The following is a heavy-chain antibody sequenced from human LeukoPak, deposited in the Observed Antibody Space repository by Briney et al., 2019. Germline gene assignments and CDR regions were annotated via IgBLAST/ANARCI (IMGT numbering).Heavy chain of an antibody. CDR1: GFTVSSNS. CDR2: IYSDNT. D-gene: IGHD4/OR15-4a*01. Sequence: GGSLRLSCTVSGFTVSSNSMSWVRQAPGKGLEWVSFIYSDNTHYSDSVKGRFTISRDNSKNTLYPQINSLRAEDTAVYYCARRAGAYSHPYDYWGQEPWSPSP. CDR3: ARRAGAYSHPYDY. J-gene: IGHJ4*01. V-gene: IGHV3-53*01.